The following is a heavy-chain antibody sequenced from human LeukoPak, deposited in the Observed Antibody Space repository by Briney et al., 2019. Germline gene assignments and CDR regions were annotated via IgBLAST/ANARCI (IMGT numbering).Heavy chain of an antibody. V-gene: IGHV3-74*01. CDR1: GFTFSRYW. Sequence: GGTLRLSCAASGFTFSRYWMHWVREVPGEGQVWVSRINSDGTSTAYADSVKGRFTISRDNAKNTLYWQMYSLRVEDTAVYYCGRALGSLLEYWGQGTLVTVSS. CDR2: INSDGTST. CDR3: GRALGSLLEY. D-gene: IGHD1-26*01. J-gene: IGHJ4*02.